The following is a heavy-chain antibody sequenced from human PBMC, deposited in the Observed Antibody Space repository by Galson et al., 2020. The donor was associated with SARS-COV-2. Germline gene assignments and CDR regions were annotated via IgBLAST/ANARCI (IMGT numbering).Heavy chain of an antibody. CDR2: ISYDGSNK. CDR3: ANHLEGLDY. V-gene: IGHV3-30*18. D-gene: IGHD1-1*01. Sequence: GGSLRLSCAASGFTFSSYGMHWVRQAPGKGLEWVAVISYDGSNKYYADSVKGRFTISRDNSKNTLYLQMNSLRAEDTAVYYCANHLEGLDYWGQGTLVTVSS. CDR1: GFTFSSYG. J-gene: IGHJ4*02.